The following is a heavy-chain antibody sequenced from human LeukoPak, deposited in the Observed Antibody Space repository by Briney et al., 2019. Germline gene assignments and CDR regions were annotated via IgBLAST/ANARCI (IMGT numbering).Heavy chain of an antibody. CDR3: ARDPGNNWFDP. CDR2: INPSGGST. CDR1: GYTFTSYY. J-gene: IGHJ5*02. Sequence: ASVKVSCKASGYTFTSYYMHWVRQAPGQGLVWMGIINPSGGSTSYAQKFQGRVTMTRDTSTSTVYMELSSLRSEDTAVYYCARDPGNNWFDPWGQGTLVTVSS. V-gene: IGHV1-46*01.